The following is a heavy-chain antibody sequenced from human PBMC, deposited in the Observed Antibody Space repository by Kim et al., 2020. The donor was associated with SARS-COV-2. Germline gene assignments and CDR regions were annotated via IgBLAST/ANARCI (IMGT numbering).Heavy chain of an antibody. CDR2: IYYSGST. D-gene: IGHD1-26*01. J-gene: IGHJ4*02. CDR3: ARHRFSGSYGIFDY. V-gene: IGHV4-39*01. CDR1: GGSISSSSYY. Sequence: SETLSLTCTVSGGSISSSSYYWGWIRQPPGKGLEWIGSIYYSGSTYYNPSLKSRVTISVDTSKNQFSLKLSSVTAADTAVYYCARHRFSGSYGIFDYWGQGTLVTVSS.